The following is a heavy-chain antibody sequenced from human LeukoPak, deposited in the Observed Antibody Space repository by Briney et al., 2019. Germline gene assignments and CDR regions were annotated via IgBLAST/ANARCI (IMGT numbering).Heavy chain of an antibody. Sequence: SQTLSLTCTVSGGSISSGGYYWSWIRQHPGKGLEWIGYIYYSGNTYYNPSLKSRVTISVDTSKNQFSLKLRSVTAADTAMYYCARVRAPAALYPFDSWGQGTLVTVSS. D-gene: IGHD2-2*01. CDR3: ARVRAPAALYPFDS. CDR1: GGSISSGGYY. J-gene: IGHJ4*02. CDR2: IYYSGNT. V-gene: IGHV4-31*03.